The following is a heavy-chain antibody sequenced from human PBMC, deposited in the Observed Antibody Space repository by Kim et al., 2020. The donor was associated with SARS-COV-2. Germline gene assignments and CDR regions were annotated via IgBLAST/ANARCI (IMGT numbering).Heavy chain of an antibody. CDR1: GYSFTSYW. V-gene: IGHV5-51*01. CDR2: IYPGDSDT. J-gene: IGHJ4*02. Sequence: GESLKISCKGSGYSFTSYWIGWVRQMPGKGLEWMGIIYPGDSDTRYSPSFQGQVTISADKSISTAYLQWSSLKASDTAMYYCARPAGGIAAAGHFDYWGQGTLVTVSS. CDR3: ARPAGGIAAAGHFDY. D-gene: IGHD6-13*01.